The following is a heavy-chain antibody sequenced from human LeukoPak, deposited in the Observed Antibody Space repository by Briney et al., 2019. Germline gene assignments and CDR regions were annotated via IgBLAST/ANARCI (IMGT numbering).Heavy chain of an antibody. CDR1: GFTFSSYE. CDR3: TRDPILGAPDYFDY. D-gene: IGHD1-26*01. V-gene: IGHV3-30*04. CDR2: ISYDGSNK. J-gene: IGHJ4*02. Sequence: GGSLRLSCAASGFTFSSYEMNWVRQAPGKGLEWVAVISYDGSNKYYADSVKGRFTISRDNSKNTMYLQMNNLREEDTAVYYCTRDPILGAPDYFDYWGQGTLVTVSS.